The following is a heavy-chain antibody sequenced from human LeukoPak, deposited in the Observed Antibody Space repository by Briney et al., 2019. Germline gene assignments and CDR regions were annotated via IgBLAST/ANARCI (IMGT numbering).Heavy chain of an antibody. CDR1: GYTLAELS. V-gene: IGHV1-24*01. CDR2: FDPEDGET. D-gene: IGHD3-22*01. CDR3: ATVNYYDSSDTLDY. Sequence: ASVKVSCKVSGYTLAELSTHWVRQAPGKGLDWMGGFDPEDGETIYAQKFQGRCTMTEDTSTDTAYTELSSLRSEDTAVYYCATVNYYDSSDTLDYWGQGTLVTVSS. J-gene: IGHJ4*02.